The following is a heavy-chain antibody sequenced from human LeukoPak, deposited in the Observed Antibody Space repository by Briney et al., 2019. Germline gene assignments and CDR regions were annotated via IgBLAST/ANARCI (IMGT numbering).Heavy chain of an antibody. CDR3: ARYDYGSGYPGSWLDP. CDR1: GWSISQYF. J-gene: IGHJ5*02. Sequence: SLALPVPYPHCGWSISQYFWLWLQQAPAKGLAWIGYIYYSGSTNYTPSLKSRVTISVDMSKNQFSLKLTSVTAADTAVYYCARYDYGSGYPGSWLDPWGQGTLVTVSS. D-gene: IGHD3-10*01. V-gene: IGHV4-59*08. CDR2: IYYSGST.